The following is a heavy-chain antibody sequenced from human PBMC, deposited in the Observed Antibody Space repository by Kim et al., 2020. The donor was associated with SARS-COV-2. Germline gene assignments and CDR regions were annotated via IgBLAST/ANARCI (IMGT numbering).Heavy chain of an antibody. CDR2: TYYRSKWYN. V-gene: IGHV6-1*01. CDR1: GDSVSSNSAA. Sequence: SQTLSLTCAISGDSVSSNSAAWNWIRQSPSRGLEWLGRTYYRSKWYNDYAVSVKSRITINPDTSKNQFSLQLNSVTPEDTAVYYCAREPYYDSSGYYSYYYYYGRDVWGQGNTVTVSS. CDR3: AREPYYDSSGYYSYYYYYGRDV. D-gene: IGHD3-22*01. J-gene: IGHJ6*02.